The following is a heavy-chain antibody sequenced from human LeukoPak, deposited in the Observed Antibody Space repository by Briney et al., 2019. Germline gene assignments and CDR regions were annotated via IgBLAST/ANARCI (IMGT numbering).Heavy chain of an antibody. V-gene: IGHV3-48*03. Sequence: GGSLRFSCAASGFTLSSYEMNWVPQAPGKGLEWVSYISSSGSTIYYADSVKGRFTISRDNAKNSLYLQMNSLRAEDTAVYYCARDPVLGYFDYWGQGTLVTVSS. CDR2: ISSSGSTI. J-gene: IGHJ4*02. CDR1: GFTLSSYE. CDR3: ARDPVLGYFDY.